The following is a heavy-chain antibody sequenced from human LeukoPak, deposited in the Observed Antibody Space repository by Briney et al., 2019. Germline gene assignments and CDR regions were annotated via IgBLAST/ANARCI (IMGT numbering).Heavy chain of an antibody. CDR1: GGSISSGGYY. D-gene: IGHD3-9*01. CDR3: ARDRGYDILTGYPSAPKGWFDP. CDR2: IYYTGST. J-gene: IGHJ5*02. Sequence: SETLSLTCTVSGGSISSGGYYWSWIRQHPGKGLEWIGYIYYTGSTYDNPSLKSRVTISVDTSKNQFSLKLSSVTAADTAVYYCARDRGYDILTGYPSAPKGWFDPWGQGTLVTVSS. V-gene: IGHV4-31*03.